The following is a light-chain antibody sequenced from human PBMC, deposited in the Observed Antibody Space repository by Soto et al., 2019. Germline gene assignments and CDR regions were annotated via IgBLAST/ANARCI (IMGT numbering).Light chain of an antibody. CDR2: GAS. Sequence: ETVMTQSPATLSVSPGERATLSCRASQSVSNHLAWYQHKPGQAPRLLIYGASTRATGIPARFSGSGSGTGFTLTISSLQSEDFALYYCQQYNNLLLTFAGGTKVEIK. J-gene: IGKJ4*01. CDR3: QQYNNLLLT. CDR1: QSVSNH. V-gene: IGKV3-15*01.